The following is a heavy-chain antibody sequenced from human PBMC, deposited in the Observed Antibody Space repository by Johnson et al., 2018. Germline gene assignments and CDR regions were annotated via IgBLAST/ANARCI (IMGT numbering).Heavy chain of an antibody. CDR3: AREYYDDSSGYYYNFQH. J-gene: IGHJ1*01. D-gene: IGHD3-22*01. Sequence: VQLVESGGGLVKPGGSLRLSCAASGFTFSSYSMNWVRQAPGKGLEWVSSISSSSSYIYYADSVKGRFTISRDNAQNSLYRQMNSLRAEDTAVYYCAREYYDDSSGYYYNFQHWGQGTLVTVSS. CDR1: GFTFSSYS. CDR2: ISSSSSYI. V-gene: IGHV3-21*01.